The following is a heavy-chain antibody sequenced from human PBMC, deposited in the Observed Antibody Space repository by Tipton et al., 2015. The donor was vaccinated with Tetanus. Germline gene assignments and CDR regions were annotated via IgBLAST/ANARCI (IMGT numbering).Heavy chain of an antibody. CDR1: GDSVSGYY. V-gene: IGHV4-59*02. D-gene: IGHD4-23*01. Sequence: TLSLTCTVSGDSVSGYYWSWIRQPPGKGLEWIGYVHHSGRTNKSPSLKSRVTLSVDTSKNQLSLKLTSVTAADTAVYYCATMTPVDWYFDLWGRGTLVTVSS. J-gene: IGHJ2*01. CDR2: VHHSGRT. CDR3: ATMTPVDWYFDL.